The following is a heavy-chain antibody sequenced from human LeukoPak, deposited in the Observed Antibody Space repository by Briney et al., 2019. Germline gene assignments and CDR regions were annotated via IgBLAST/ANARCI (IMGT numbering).Heavy chain of an antibody. Sequence: GGSLTLSCAASGFTFSSYAMSWVRQAPGKGLEWVSAISGSGGSTYYADSVKGRFTISRDNSKNTLYLQMNSLRAEDTAVYYCAKDPSGGMIVVVITAFDIWGQGTMVTVSS. CDR2: ISGSGGST. CDR3: AKDPSGGMIVVVITAFDI. V-gene: IGHV3-23*01. J-gene: IGHJ3*02. D-gene: IGHD3-22*01. CDR1: GFTFSSYA.